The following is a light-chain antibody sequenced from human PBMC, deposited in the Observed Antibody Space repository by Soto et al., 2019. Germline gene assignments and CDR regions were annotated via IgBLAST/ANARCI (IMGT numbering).Light chain of an antibody. V-gene: IGKV3D-15*01. CDR1: QIINDN. CDR2: GAT. CDR3: QQYHQWPPVT. J-gene: IGKJ4*01. Sequence: EVGMTHSPATLSVYPWEIATLFCWASQIINDNVAWYQQKPGQAPRLLMYGATTRATDIPARFSGGQSGTEFTLTISSLQSEDSAVYYCQQYHQWPPVTFGGGTKVDIK.